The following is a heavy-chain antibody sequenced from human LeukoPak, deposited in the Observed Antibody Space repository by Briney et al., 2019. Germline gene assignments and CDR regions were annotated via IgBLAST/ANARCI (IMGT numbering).Heavy chain of an antibody. CDR1: GYTFTSYG. D-gene: IGHD3-22*01. J-gene: IGHJ5*02. V-gene: IGHV1-18*01. Sequence: ASVKVSCKASGYTFTSYGISWVRQAPGQGLEWMGWISAYNGNTNYAQKLQGRVTMTTDTSTSTAYMELRSLRSDDTAVYYCARVPRGTMIVVAPDPWGQGTLVTVSS. CDR3: ARVPRGTMIVVAPDP. CDR2: ISAYNGNT.